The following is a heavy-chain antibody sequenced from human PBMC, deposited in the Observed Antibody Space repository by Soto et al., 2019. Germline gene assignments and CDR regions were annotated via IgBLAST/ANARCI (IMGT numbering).Heavy chain of an antibody. V-gene: IGHV1-18*01. Sequence: ASVKVSCKASGYTFTSYGISWVRQAPGQRLEWMGWISAYNGNTNYAQKLQGRVTMTTDTSTSTAYMELRSLRSDDTAVYYCARVGVLRFLEWLLTHDYWGQGTLVTVSS. CDR3: ARVGVLRFLEWLLTHDY. CDR1: GYTFTSYG. D-gene: IGHD3-3*01. CDR2: ISAYNGNT. J-gene: IGHJ4*02.